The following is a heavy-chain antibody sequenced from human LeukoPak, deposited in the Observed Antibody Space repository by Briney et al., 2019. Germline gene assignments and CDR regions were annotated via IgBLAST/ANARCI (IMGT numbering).Heavy chain of an antibody. CDR2: IIPIFGTA. CDR3: ARDPTPSVVRGVISGTN. Sequence: SVKVSFKASGGTFSSYAISWVRQATGQGLEWMGGIIPIFGTANYAQKFQGRVTITADESTSTAYMELSSLRSEDTAVYYCARDPTPSVVRGVISGTNWGQGTLVTVSS. J-gene: IGHJ4*02. CDR1: GGTFSSYA. V-gene: IGHV1-69*13. D-gene: IGHD3-10*01.